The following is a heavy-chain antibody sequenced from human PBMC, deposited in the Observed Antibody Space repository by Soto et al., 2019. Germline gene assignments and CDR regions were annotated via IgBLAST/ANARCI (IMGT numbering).Heavy chain of an antibody. CDR2: IYYSGST. Sequence: SETLSLTCTVSGGSISSYYWSWIRQPPGKGLEWIGYIYYSGSTNYNPSLKSRVTISVDTSKNQFSLKLSSLTAADTAVYYCARAPDWDYYGSGTLRPYYYYGMDVWGQGTTVTVSS. J-gene: IGHJ6*02. CDR1: GGSISSYY. D-gene: IGHD3-10*01. CDR3: ARAPDWDYYGSGTLRPYYYYGMDV. V-gene: IGHV4-59*01.